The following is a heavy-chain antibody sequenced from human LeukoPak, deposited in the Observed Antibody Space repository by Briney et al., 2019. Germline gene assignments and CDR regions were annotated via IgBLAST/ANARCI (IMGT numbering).Heavy chain of an antibody. J-gene: IGHJ6*03. CDR2: ISSSGTNI. V-gene: IGHV3-48*03. Sequence: TGGSLRLSCAASGFTFSSYEMNWVRQAPGKGLGWVSYISSSGTNIYYADSVKGRFTISRDNAKNSLYLQMNSLRAEDTSVYYCARDRRGYMDVWGKGTTVTVSS. CDR3: ARDRRGYMDV. D-gene: IGHD3-10*01. CDR1: GFTFSSYE.